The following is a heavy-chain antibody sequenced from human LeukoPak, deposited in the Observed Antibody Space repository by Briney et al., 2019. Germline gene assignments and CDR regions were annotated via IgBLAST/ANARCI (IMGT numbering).Heavy chain of an antibody. CDR1: GGSISSGSYY. CDR3: ARDAVVAATLWSRPGRYYGMDV. D-gene: IGHD2-15*01. CDR2: IYTSGST. Sequence: SQTLSLTCTVSGGSISSGSYYWSWIRQPAGKGLEWIGRIYTSGSTNYNPSLKSRVTISVDTSKNQFSLKLSSVTAADTAVYYCARDAVVAATLWSRPGRYYGMDVWGKGTTVTVSS. J-gene: IGHJ6*04. V-gene: IGHV4-61*02.